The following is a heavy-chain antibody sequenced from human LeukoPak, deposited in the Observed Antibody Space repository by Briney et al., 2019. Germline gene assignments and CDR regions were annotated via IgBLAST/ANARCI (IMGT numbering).Heavy chain of an antibody. CDR1: GGSLSGYY. Sequence: SETLSLTCAVYGGSLSGYYWSWIRQPPGKGLEWIGEINHSGSTNYNPSLKSRVTISVDTSKNQFSLKLSSVTAADTAVYYCARGAPWTSNFDYWGQGTLVTVSS. J-gene: IGHJ4*02. CDR2: INHSGST. CDR3: ARGAPWTSNFDY. V-gene: IGHV4-34*01. D-gene: IGHD1-1*01.